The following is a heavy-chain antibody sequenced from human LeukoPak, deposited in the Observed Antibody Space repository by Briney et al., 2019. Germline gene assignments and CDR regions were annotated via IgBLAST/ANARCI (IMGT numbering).Heavy chain of an antibody. CDR2: ISYDGSNK. CDR3: ARDQGSSLDY. Sequence: PGGSLRLSCAASGFTFSSYAMHWVRQAPGKGLEWVAVISYDGSNKYFADSVKGRFTISRDNSKNTLFLLMNSLRAEDTAVYYCARDQGSSLDYWAQGTLVTVSS. V-gene: IGHV3-30*04. J-gene: IGHJ4*02. D-gene: IGHD6-6*01. CDR1: GFTFSSYA.